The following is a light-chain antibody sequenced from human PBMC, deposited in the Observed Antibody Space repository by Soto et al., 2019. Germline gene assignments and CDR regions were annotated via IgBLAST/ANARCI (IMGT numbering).Light chain of an antibody. CDR1: QSVSRW. CDR2: DVS. J-gene: IGKJ1*01. V-gene: IGKV1-5*01. CDR3: QEYTTYSRT. Sequence: DIQMTQSPSTLSASVGDRVTITCRASQSVSRWLAGYQQKPGKVPTVLIDDVSTLQSGVPSRLSGGGAGTEFTLTITSLQPDDFATDSCQEYTTYSRTFGQGTKVEVK.